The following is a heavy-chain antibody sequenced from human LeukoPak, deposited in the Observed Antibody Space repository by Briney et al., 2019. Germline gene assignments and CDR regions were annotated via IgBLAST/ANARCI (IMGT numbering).Heavy chain of an antibody. Sequence: SETLSLTCTVSGGSISSGGYYWSWIRQHPGKGLEWIGYIYYSGSTYYNPSLKSRVTISVDTSKNQFSLKLSSVTAADTAVYYCAREVVQLERSLDYWGQGTLVTVSS. D-gene: IGHD1-1*01. J-gene: IGHJ4*02. CDR3: AREVVQLERSLDY. CDR1: GGSISSGGYY. V-gene: IGHV4-31*03. CDR2: IYYSGST.